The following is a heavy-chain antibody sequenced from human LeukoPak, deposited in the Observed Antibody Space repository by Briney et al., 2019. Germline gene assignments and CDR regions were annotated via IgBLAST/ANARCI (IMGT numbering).Heavy chain of an antibody. D-gene: IGHD6-19*01. CDR3: ARSSGWYHRGPDYYYYYMDV. V-gene: IGHV3-23*01. CDR2: IGGSGGKT. CDR1: GFIFSKYT. J-gene: IGHJ6*03. Sequence: PGGSLRLSCAASGFIFSKYTMSWVRQAPGKGLEWVSAIGGSGGKTFYAESVKGRFTISRDISKNTLFLQMDSLRAEDTAVYYCARSSGWYHRGPDYYYYYMDVWGKGTTVTVS.